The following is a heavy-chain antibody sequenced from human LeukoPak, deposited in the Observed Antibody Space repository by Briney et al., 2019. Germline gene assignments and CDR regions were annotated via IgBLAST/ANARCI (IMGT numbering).Heavy chain of an antibody. V-gene: IGHV4-59*01. CDR1: GGSSSSYY. J-gene: IGHJ4*02. D-gene: IGHD1-26*01. CDR2: IYYSGST. CDR3: ARTSAGGSYYGSTYYFDY. Sequence: PSETLSLTCTVSGGSSSSYYWSWIRQPPGKGLEWIGYIYYSGSTNYNPSLKSRVTISVDTSKNQFSLKLSSVTAADTAVYYCARTSAGGSYYGSTYYFDYWGQGTLVTVSS.